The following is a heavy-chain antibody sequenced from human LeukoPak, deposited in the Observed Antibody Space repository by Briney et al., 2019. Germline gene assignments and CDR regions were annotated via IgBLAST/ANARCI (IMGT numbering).Heavy chain of an antibody. CDR2: IKSKTDGGTT. J-gene: IGHJ5*02. V-gene: IGHV3-15*01. CDR3: TTERRSYYDFWSGPLQA. D-gene: IGHD3-3*01. CDR1: GFTFSSYA. Sequence: PGGSLRLSCAASGFTFSSYAMSWVRQAPGKGLEWVGRIKSKTDGGTTDYAAPVKGRFTISRDDSKTTLYLQMNSLKTEDTAVYYCTTERRSYYDFWSGPLQAWGQGTLVTVSS.